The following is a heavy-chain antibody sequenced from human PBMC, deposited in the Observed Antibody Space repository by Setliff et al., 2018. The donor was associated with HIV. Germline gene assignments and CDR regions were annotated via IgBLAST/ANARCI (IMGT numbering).Heavy chain of an antibody. V-gene: IGHV4-34*01. CDR1: GGSFSGYY. CDR2: INHSGST. CDR3: ARRGAAMVLNWFDP. J-gene: IGHJ5*02. D-gene: IGHD5-18*01. Sequence: SETLSLTCAVYGGSFSGYYWSWIRQPPGKGLEWIGEINHSGSTNYNPSLKSRVTISVDASKNQFSLKLSSVTAADTAVYYCARRGAAMVLNWFDPWGQGTLVTVSS.